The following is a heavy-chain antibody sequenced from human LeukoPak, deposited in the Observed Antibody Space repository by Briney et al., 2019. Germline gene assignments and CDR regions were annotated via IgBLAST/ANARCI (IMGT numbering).Heavy chain of an antibody. CDR2: INQDGSEE. Sequence: GGSLRLSCAASGFTLSGSWVSWVRQAPGQGLECVANINQDGSEEYYVDSVKGRFTLSRDNAKNSLYLQMNSLTAEETAFYFCARGAYRGVDYWGQGTLVTVSS. CDR1: GFTLSGSW. V-gene: IGHV3-7*01. J-gene: IGHJ4*02. CDR3: ARGAYRGVDY. D-gene: IGHD3-10*01.